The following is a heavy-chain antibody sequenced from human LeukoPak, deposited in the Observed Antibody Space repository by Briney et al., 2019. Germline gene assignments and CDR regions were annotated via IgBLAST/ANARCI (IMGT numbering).Heavy chain of an antibody. D-gene: IGHD6-13*01. CDR3: AKDIRWELAAAGVFDY. Sequence: GRSLRLSCAASVFTFSSYGMHWVRQAPGKGLEWVAVISYDGSNKYYADSVKGRFTISRDNSKNTLYLQMNSLRAEDTAVYYCAKDIRWELAAAGVFDYWGQGTLVTVSS. J-gene: IGHJ4*02. CDR1: VFTFSSYG. CDR2: ISYDGSNK. V-gene: IGHV3-30*18.